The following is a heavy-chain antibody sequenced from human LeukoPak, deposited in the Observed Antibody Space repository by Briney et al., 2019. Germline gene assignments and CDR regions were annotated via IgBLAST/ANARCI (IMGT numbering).Heavy chain of an antibody. CDR1: GGSINDYY. CDR3: ARGEMATIFL. Sequence: TSETLSLTCTVSGGSINDYYWTWIRQPPGKGLEWVGYIYYSGSTNYNPSLKSRVTISLDPSKTQFSLNLNSVTAADTAVYFCARGEMATIFLWGQGTLVTVSS. V-gene: IGHV4-59*01. D-gene: IGHD5-24*01. J-gene: IGHJ4*02. CDR2: IYYSGST.